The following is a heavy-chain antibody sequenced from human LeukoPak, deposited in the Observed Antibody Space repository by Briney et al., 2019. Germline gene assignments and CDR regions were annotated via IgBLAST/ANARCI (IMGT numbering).Heavy chain of an antibody. Sequence: PSETLSLTCTVSGGSISSYYWSWIRQPPGKGLEWIGYIYYSGSTNYNPSLKSRVTISVDTSKNQFSLKLSSVTAADTAVYYCARQDSSGYPFDYWGQGTLVTVSS. CDR1: GGSISSYY. V-gene: IGHV4-59*08. CDR2: IYYSGST. CDR3: ARQDSSGYPFDY. D-gene: IGHD3-22*01. J-gene: IGHJ4*02.